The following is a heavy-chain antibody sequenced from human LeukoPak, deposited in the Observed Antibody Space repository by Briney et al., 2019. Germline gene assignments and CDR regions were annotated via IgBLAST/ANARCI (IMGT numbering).Heavy chain of an antibody. V-gene: IGHV1-46*03. J-gene: IGHJ3*02. D-gene: IGHD3-10*01. CDR3: ASVLYYPDAFDI. CDR2: INPSGGST. CDR1: GYTFTSYY. Sequence: ASVMVSCKASGYTFTSYYMHWVRQAPGQGLEWMGIINPSGGSTSYAQKFQGRVTMTRDTSTSTVYMELSSLRSEDTAVYYCASVLYYPDAFDIWGQGTMVTVSS.